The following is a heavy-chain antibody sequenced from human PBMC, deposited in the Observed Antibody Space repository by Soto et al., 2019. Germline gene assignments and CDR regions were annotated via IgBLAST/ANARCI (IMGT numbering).Heavy chain of an antibody. D-gene: IGHD2-8*02. CDR2: FYPAGST. CDR1: GFSVGSNY. CDR3: ARGRLVASNWFFDL. Sequence: SGGSLRLSXAASGFSVGSNYMNWVRQAPGKGLEWVSVFYPAGSTYYADSVKGRFTISRDNTKNTLYLQMNSLRAEDTAVYYCARGRLVASNWFFDLWGRGTLVTVSS. J-gene: IGHJ2*01. V-gene: IGHV3-53*01.